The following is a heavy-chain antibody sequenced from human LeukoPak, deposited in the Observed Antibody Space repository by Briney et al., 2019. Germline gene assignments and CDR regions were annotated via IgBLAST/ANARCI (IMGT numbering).Heavy chain of an antibody. Sequence: GGSLRLSCAASGFTFSSYTMNWVRQAPGKGLEWVSSISSSSSYIYYADSVKGRFTISRDNAKNTLYLQMSSLRGDDTAIYYCVSRTSSGWYDFWGQGTLVIVSS. D-gene: IGHD6-19*01. V-gene: IGHV3-21*01. CDR3: VSRTSSGWYDF. J-gene: IGHJ5*01. CDR2: ISSSSSYI. CDR1: GFTFSSYT.